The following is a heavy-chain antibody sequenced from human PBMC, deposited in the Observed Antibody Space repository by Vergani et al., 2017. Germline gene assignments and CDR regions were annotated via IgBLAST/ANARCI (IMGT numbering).Heavy chain of an antibody. J-gene: IGHJ6*03. CDR3: ARVYCRGMSCAGTDYFYHIDV. CDR1: GYSFSRNW. D-gene: IGHD3/OR15-3a*01. CDR2: IYPGNSET. V-gene: IGHV5-51*03. Sequence: EVQLEQSGAAVKKPGESLEISCKGSGYSFSRNWIAWVRERPGKGLEWMGMIYPGNSETRNNPSFRGQVTMSVDKSISTAYLQLSSLKASDSAMYYCARVYCRGMSCAGTDYFYHIDVWGKGTTVTVS.